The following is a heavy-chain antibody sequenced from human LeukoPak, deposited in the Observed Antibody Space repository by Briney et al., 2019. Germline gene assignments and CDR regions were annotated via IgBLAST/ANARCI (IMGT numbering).Heavy chain of an antibody. Sequence: GGSLRLSCAASGFTFSDYSMNWVRQAPGKGLEWVSYIGSSSVTIYYADSVKGRFTISRDNAKNSLYLQMNSLRAEDTAVYYCARGASNSWCVDYWGQGTLVTVSS. CDR2: IGSSSVTI. V-gene: IGHV3-48*04. D-gene: IGHD6-13*01. J-gene: IGHJ4*02. CDR3: ARGASNSWCVDY. CDR1: GFTFSDYS.